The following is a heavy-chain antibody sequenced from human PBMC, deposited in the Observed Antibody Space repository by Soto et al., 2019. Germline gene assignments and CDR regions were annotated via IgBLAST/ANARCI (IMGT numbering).Heavy chain of an antibody. J-gene: IGHJ4*02. CDR3: ARYASLSGADH. D-gene: IGHD2-2*01. CDR2: IGGGTDSA. V-gene: IGHV3-11*06. CDR1: GVSFSDYY. Sequence: QVQLVESGGGLVKPGGSLRLSCAASGVSFSDYYMIWMRQAPGKGLEWISYIGGGTDSANYGDSVRGRFTISRDKTKKVVFLQMSSLRAADTAVYDCARYASLSGADHWGQGTLVIVSS.